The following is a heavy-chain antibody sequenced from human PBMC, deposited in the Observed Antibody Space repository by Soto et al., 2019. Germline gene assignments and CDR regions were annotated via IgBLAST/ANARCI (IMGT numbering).Heavy chain of an antibody. CDR1: GGTFSSYT. CDR3: ARDERVASQLDAFDI. V-gene: IGHV1-69*08. J-gene: IGHJ3*02. CDR2: IIPILGIA. D-gene: IGHD5-12*01. Sequence: QVQLVQSGAEVKKPGSSVKVSCKASGGTFSSYTISWVRQAPGQGLEWMGRIIPILGIANYAQKFQGRVTITADKSTSPAYMELSSLRSEDTAVYYCARDERVASQLDAFDIWGQGTMVTVSS.